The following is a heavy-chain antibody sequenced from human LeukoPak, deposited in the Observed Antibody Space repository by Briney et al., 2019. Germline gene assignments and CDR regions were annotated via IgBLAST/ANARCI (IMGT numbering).Heavy chain of an antibody. CDR1: GGSISSSSYY. J-gene: IGHJ5*02. Sequence: SETLSLTCTVSGGSISSSSYYWGWIRQPPGKGLEWIGSIYYSGSTYYNPSLKSRVTISVDTSKNQFSLKLSSVTAADTAVYYCAAETRVVVVPAAIRGNWFDPWGRGTLVTVSS. CDR3: AAETRVVVVPAAIRGNWFDP. D-gene: IGHD2-2*02. CDR2: IYYSGST. V-gene: IGHV4-39*01.